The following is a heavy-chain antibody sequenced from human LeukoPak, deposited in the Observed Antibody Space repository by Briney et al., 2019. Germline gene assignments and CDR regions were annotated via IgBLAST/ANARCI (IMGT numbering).Heavy chain of an antibody. Sequence: GASVKVSCKASGYTFTGYYMHWVRQAPGQGLEWMGWINPNSGGTNYAQKFQGRATMTRDTSISTAYMELSRLRSDDTAVYYCARSRMVRGVMSWFDPWGQGTLVTVSS. J-gene: IGHJ5*02. CDR2: INPNSGGT. V-gene: IGHV1-2*02. D-gene: IGHD3-10*01. CDR3: ARSRMVRGVMSWFDP. CDR1: GYTFTGYY.